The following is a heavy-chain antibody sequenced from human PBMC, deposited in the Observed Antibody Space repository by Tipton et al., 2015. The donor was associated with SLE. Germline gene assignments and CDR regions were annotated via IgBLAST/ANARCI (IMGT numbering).Heavy chain of an antibody. D-gene: IGHD6-13*01. CDR2: IYHSGST. V-gene: IGHV4-38-2*02. CDR1: GYSISSGYY. Sequence: TLSLTCTVSGYSISSGYYWGWIRQPPGKGLEWIGSIYHSGSTYYNPSLKSRVTISVDTSKNQFSLKLSSVTAADTAVYYCARAIAAAAVDYWGQGTLVTVSS. CDR3: ARAIAAAAVDY. J-gene: IGHJ4*02.